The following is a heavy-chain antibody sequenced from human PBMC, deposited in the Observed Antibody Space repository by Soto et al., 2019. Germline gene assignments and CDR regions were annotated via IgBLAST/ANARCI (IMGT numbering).Heavy chain of an antibody. Sequence: PGGSLRLSCAASGFTFSSYAMSWVRQAPGKGLEWVSAISGSGGSTYYADSVKGRFTISGDNSKNTLYLQMNSLRAEDTAVYYCAKDYDGHDYGEYFQHWGQGTLVTVSS. D-gene: IGHD4-17*01. V-gene: IGHV3-23*01. CDR3: AKDYDGHDYGEYFQH. CDR2: ISGSGGST. J-gene: IGHJ1*01. CDR1: GFTFSSYA.